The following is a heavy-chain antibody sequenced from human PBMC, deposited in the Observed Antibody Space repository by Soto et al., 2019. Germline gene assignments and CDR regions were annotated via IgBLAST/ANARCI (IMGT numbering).Heavy chain of an antibody. V-gene: IGHV3-64*02. CDR2: ISSNGGST. J-gene: IGHJ6*02. CDR1: GFTFSNYG. CDR3: AGGASGCWIRGDYGVGV. Sequence: EVQLVESGEGFVQPGGSLRLSCAASGFTFSNYGMHWVRQAPGKGLEYVSGISSNGGSTNYVDSVKGSFTISSDKAKNHLSLHMASLTAEDMAVYYCAGGASGCWIRGDYGVGVWGQGTGVSFPS. D-gene: IGHD6-19*01.